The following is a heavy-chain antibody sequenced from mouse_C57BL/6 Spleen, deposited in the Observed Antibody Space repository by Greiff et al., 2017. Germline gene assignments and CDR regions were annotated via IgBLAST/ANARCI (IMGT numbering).Heavy chain of an antibody. CDR1: GYTFTSYW. D-gene: IGHD2-12*01. V-gene: IGHV1-72*01. CDR2: IYPNSGGT. Sequence: QVQLQQSGAELVKPGASVKLSCKASGYTFTSYWMHWVKQRPGRGLEWIGRIYPNSGGTKYNEKFKGKATLTVEKSSSTASMQLSSLTSEDSAVXCGEYEGAMDYWGQGTTVTVSS. J-gene: IGHJ4*01. CDR3: EYEGAMDY.